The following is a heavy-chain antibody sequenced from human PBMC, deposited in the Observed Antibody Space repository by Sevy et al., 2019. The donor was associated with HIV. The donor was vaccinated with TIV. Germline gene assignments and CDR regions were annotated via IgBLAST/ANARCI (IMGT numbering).Heavy chain of an antibody. CDR2: IYHRGST. CDR1: GGSISDFY. J-gene: IGHJ6*02. CDR3: ARAGGAKDYGMDV. V-gene: IGHV4-59*01. Sequence: SQTLSLTCTVSGGSISDFYWSWIRQPPGKGLEWLGYIYHRGSTNYKPSLASRVTISVDTSKNQFSLNLSSVTAADTAVYYCARAGGAKDYGMDVWGQGTTVTVSS. D-gene: IGHD3-10*01.